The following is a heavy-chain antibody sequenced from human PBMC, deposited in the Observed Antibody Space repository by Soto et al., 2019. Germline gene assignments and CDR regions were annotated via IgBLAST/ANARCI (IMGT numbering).Heavy chain of an antibody. V-gene: IGHV3-23*01. CDR2: ITNSGGST. Sequence: EVQLLESGGDLVQPGGSLRLSCAASGFAFTTYAMTWVRQSPGKGLEWVSCITNSGGSTYFADSVKGRFTISRDNSKSTLYLQMSSLSAEDTAVYYGARGGPRDGYRDLDYWGPGTQVTVSS. J-gene: IGHJ4*02. CDR3: ARGGPRDGYRDLDY. CDR1: GFAFTTYA. D-gene: IGHD5-18*01.